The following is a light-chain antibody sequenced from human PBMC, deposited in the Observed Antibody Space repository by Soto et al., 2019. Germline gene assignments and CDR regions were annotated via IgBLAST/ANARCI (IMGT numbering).Light chain of an antibody. V-gene: IGLV1-51*01. CDR2: DDT. CDR3: GTWDSSLSVVV. CDR1: SSNIGSHF. J-gene: IGLJ3*02. Sequence: QSVLTQPPSVSVAPGQKVTMSCSGRSSNIGSHFVAWYQQLPGTAPKLLIYDDTKRPYGIPGRFSGSKSGTSATLGITGLQTGDEADYYCGTWDSSLSVVVFGGGTKLTVL.